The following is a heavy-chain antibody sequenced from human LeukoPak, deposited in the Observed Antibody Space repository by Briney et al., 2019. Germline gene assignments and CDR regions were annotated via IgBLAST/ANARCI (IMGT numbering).Heavy chain of an antibody. CDR2: INPSGGST. Sequence: GAPVKVSCKASGYTFTSYYMHWVRQAPGQGLEWMGIINPSGGSTSYAQKFQGRVTMTRDTSTSTVYMELSSLRSEDTAVYYCARGGDSSGWYQWGDDYWGQGTLVTVSS. CDR3: ARGGDSSGWYQWGDDY. J-gene: IGHJ4*02. V-gene: IGHV1-46*01. CDR1: GYTFTSYY. D-gene: IGHD6-19*01.